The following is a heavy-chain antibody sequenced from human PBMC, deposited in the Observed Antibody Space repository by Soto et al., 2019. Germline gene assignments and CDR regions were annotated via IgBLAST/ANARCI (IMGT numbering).Heavy chain of an antibody. CDR1: GYTFTSYG. J-gene: IGHJ6*03. Sequence: QVQLVQSGAEVKKPGASVKVSCKASGYTFTSYGISWVRQAPGQGLEWMGWISAYNGNTNYAQKLQGRVTMTTDTSTSTADMELRSRRSDDTAVYYCAREKGCGERYYYYYYYMDVWGKGTTVTVSS. CDR2: ISAYNGNT. V-gene: IGHV1-18*01. CDR3: AREKGCGERYYYYYYYMDV. D-gene: IGHD3-10*01.